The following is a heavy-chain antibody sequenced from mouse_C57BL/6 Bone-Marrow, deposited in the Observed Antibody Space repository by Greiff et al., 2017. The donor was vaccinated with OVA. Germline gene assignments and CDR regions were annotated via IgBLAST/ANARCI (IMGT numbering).Heavy chain of an antibody. J-gene: IGHJ3*01. V-gene: IGHV1-64*01. CDR1: GYTFTSYW. Sequence: VKLQQPGAELVKPGASVKLSCKASGYTFTSYWMHWVKPRPGQGLEWIGMIHPNSGSTNYNEKFKSKATLTVDKSSSTAYIQLSSLTSDDAAVYYCARTPWFAYWGQGTLVTVSA. CDR2: IHPNSGST. CDR3: ARTPWFAY.